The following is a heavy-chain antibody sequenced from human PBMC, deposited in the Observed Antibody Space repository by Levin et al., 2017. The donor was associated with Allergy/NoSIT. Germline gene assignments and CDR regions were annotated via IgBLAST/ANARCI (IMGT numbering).Heavy chain of an antibody. CDR3: AKDVVLGTSSWALDY. J-gene: IGHJ4*02. CDR2: ISYDGNDQ. Sequence: QAGGSLRLSCAASGFSFRSFGMHWVRQAPGKGLEWVAVISYDGNDQYYADSVKGRFTISRDNPKNTLYLQMNSLRTEDTAVYYCAKDVVLGTSSWALDYWGQGTLVTVSS. V-gene: IGHV3-30*18. D-gene: IGHD6-13*01. CDR1: GFSFRSFG.